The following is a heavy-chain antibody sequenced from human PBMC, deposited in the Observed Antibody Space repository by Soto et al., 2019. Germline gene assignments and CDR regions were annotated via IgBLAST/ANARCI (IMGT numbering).Heavy chain of an antibody. D-gene: IGHD2-15*01. CDR1: GFTFSSYA. Sequence: GGSLRLSCAASGFTFSSYAMSWVRQAPGKGLEWVSAISGSGGSTYYADSVKGRFTISRGNSKNTLYLQMNSLRAEDTAVYYCAKDVGSALGYCGGGSGYSSYWGRGTLVTVSS. V-gene: IGHV3-23*01. J-gene: IGHJ4*02. CDR3: AKDVGSALGYCGGGSGYSSY. CDR2: ISGSGGST.